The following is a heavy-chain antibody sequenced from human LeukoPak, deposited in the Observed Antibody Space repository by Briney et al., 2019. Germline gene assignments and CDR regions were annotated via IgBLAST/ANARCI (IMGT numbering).Heavy chain of an antibody. CDR3: ARVVVVAATVVFDY. D-gene: IGHD2-15*01. CDR1: GGSISSGDYY. CDR2: IYYSGST. V-gene: IGHV4-30-4*01. Sequence: SETMSLTCTVSGGSISSGDYYWSWIRQPPGKGLEWIGYIYYSGSTYYNPSLKSRVTISVDTSKNQFSLKLSSVTAADTAVYYCARVVVVAATVVFDYWGQGTLVTVSS. J-gene: IGHJ4*02.